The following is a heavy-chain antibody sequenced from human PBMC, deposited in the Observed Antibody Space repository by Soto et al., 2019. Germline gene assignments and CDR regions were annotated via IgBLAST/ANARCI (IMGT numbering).Heavy chain of an antibody. D-gene: IGHD5-12*01. Sequence: QVQLVESGGGVVQPGRSLRLSCAASGFTFSSYGMHWVRQAPGKGLEWVAVISYDGSNKYYADSVKGRFTISRDNSKNPLYLQMNSLRAEDTAGYYCARDTPIDSGRRDFDYWGQGTLVTVSS. J-gene: IGHJ4*02. CDR1: GFTFSSYG. CDR2: ISYDGSNK. V-gene: IGHV3-30*03. CDR3: ARDTPIDSGRRDFDY.